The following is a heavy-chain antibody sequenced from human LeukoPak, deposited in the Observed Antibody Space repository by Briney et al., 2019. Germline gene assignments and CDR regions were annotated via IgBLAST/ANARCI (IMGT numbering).Heavy chain of an antibody. V-gene: IGHV4-61*02. D-gene: IGHD3-10*01. Sequence: SQTLSLTCTVSGGSISSGSYYWSWIRQPAGKGLEWIGRIYTSGSTNYNPSLKSRVTISVDTSKNQFSLKLSSVTAADTAVYYCARDLYYYGSGDLYNWFDPWGQGTLVTVSS. CDR1: GGSISSGSYY. CDR2: IYTSGST. CDR3: ARDLYYYGSGDLYNWFDP. J-gene: IGHJ5*02.